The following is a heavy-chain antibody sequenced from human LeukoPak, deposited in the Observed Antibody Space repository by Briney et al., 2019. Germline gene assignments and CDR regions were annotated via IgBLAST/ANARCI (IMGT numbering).Heavy chain of an antibody. V-gene: IGHV4-34*01. CDR3: ASLAAAGTV. CDR2: INNSGST. J-gene: IGHJ4*02. D-gene: IGHD6-13*01. Sequence: SETLSLTCAVYGGSFSGYYWSWIRQPPGKGREWIGEINNSGSTNYNPSLKSRVTISVDTSKNQFSLKLSSVTAADTAVYYCASLAAAGTVWGQGTLVTVSS. CDR1: GGSFSGYY.